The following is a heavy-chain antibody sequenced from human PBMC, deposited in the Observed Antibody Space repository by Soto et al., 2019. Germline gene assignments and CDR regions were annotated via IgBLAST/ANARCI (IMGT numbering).Heavy chain of an antibody. D-gene: IGHD3-22*01. CDR3: ARQHYYDSSGYYTWN. J-gene: IGHJ4*02. V-gene: IGHV4-39*01. CDR1: GGSISSGGYY. CDR2: IYYSGST. Sequence: ASETLSLTCTVSGGSISSGGYYWNWIRQHPGKGLEWIGYIYYSGSTYYTPSLKNRVTISADTSKNQFSLRLNSVTAADTAVYYCARQHYYDSSGYYTWNWGQGTLVTVSS.